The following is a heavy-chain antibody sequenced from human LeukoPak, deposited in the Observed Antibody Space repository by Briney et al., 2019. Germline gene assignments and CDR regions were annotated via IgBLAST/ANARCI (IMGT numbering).Heavy chain of an antibody. CDR3: ARGGEETFDY. CDR1: GGSFSGYY. Sequence: SETLSLTCAVYGGSFSGYYWSWIRQPPGKGLEWIWEINHSGSTNYNPSLKSRVTISVDTSKNQFSLKLSSVTAADTAVYYCARGGEETFDYWGQGTLVTVSS. V-gene: IGHV4-34*01. D-gene: IGHD3-10*01. J-gene: IGHJ4*02. CDR2: INHSGST.